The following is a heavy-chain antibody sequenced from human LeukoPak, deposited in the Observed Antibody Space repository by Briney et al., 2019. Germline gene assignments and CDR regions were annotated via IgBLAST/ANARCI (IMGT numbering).Heavy chain of an antibody. Sequence: SQTLSLTCTVSGGSISSGVYYWSWIRQPPGKGLEWIGYIYYSGSTYYNPSLKSRVTISVDTSKNQFSLKLSSVTAADTAVYYCARGTHIAAAGLDYWGQGTLVTVSS. D-gene: IGHD6-13*01. J-gene: IGHJ4*02. CDR2: IYYSGST. CDR3: ARGTHIAAAGLDY. CDR1: GGSISSGVYY. V-gene: IGHV4-30-4*08.